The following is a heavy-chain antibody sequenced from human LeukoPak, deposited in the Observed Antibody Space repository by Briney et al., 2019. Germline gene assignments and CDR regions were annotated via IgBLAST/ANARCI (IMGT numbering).Heavy chain of an antibody. CDR1: GGSISSYY. Sequence: SDTLSLTCTVSGGSISSYYWSWIRQPPGKGLEWIGYIYYSGNSNYNPSLKSRVTISADTSKNEFSLKLSSVTAADTAVYYCATRSTGVAATFDSWGQGALVTVSS. CDR3: ATRSTGVAATFDS. D-gene: IGHD2-15*01. V-gene: IGHV4-59*07. J-gene: IGHJ4*02. CDR2: IYYSGNS.